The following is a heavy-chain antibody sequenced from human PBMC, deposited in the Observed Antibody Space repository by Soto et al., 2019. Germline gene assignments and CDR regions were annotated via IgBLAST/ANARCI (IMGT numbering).Heavy chain of an antibody. CDR1: GFTFNAYG. J-gene: IGHJ4*02. CDR2: IWYDGSNK. D-gene: IGHD1-26*01. Sequence: QVQLVESGGSVVQPGRSLRLSCAASGFTFNAYGMHWVRQAPGKGLEWVALIWYDGSNKYYADSVKGRFTISRDNSQNTRYLQMNSLRAEDTAVYYCARAVGPFDYWGQGTLVTVSS. V-gene: IGHV3-33*01. CDR3: ARAVGPFDY.